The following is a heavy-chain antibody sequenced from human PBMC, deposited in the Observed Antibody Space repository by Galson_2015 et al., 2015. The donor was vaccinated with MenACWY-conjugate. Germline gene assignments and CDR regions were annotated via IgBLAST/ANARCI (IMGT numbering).Heavy chain of an antibody. J-gene: IGHJ4*02. CDR3: ARTDYGDFRANYYFDY. V-gene: IGHV4-34*01. CDR2: INHSGST. CDR1: GGSFSGYY. D-gene: IGHD4-17*01. Sequence: ETLSLTCAVYGGSFSGYYWSWIRQPPGKGLEWIGEINHSGSTNYNPSLKSRVTISVDTSKNQFSLKLSSVTAADTAVYYCARTDYGDFRANYYFDYWGQGTLVTVSS.